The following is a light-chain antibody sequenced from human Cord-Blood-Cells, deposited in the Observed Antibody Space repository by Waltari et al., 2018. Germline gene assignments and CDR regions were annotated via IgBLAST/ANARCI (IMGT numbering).Light chain of an antibody. J-gene: IGLJ2*01. V-gene: IGLV2-23*03. Sequence: QSALTQPASVSGSPGQSITISCTGTSSDAGSYNLVSWYQQHPGKAPKLMIYEGSKRPSGVSNRFYGSKSGNTASLTISGLQAEDEADYYCCSYAGSSTFVFGGGTKLTVL. CDR2: EGS. CDR3: CSYAGSSTFV. CDR1: SSDAGSYNL.